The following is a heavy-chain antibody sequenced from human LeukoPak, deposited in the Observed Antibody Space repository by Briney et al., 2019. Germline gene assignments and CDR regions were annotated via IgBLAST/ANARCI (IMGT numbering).Heavy chain of an antibody. Sequence: VASVKVSCKASGYTFTDYYMHWVRQAPGQGLEWMGWINTNTGNPTYAQGFTGRFVFSLDTSVSTAYLQISSLKAEDTAVYYCARAIAVRGHRTEYFQHWGQGTLVTASS. CDR3: ARAIAVRGHRTEYFQH. V-gene: IGHV7-4-1*02. D-gene: IGHD6-19*01. J-gene: IGHJ1*01. CDR1: GYTFTDYY. CDR2: INTNTGNP.